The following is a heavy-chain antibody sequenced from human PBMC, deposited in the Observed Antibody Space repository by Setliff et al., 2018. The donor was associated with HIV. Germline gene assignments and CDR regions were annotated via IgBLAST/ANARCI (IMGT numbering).Heavy chain of an antibody. CDR1: DGDLSGDS. CDR2: ISHNGNT. V-gene: IGHV4-34*01. CDR3: ARALFDYVWGTYRLRPVGFDL. D-gene: IGHD3-16*02. J-gene: IGHJ3*01. Sequence: SETLSLTCDVADGDLSGDSWSWIRQPPGKGLQWIGEISHNGNTTYNPSLSSRVTISLDTSRNQLSLKLNSVTAADTAVYYCARALFDYVWGTYRLRPVGFDLWGQGTVVTVSS.